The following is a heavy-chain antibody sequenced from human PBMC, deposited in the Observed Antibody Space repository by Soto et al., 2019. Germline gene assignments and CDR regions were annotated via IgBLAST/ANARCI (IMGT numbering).Heavy chain of an antibody. J-gene: IGHJ5*02. Sequence: GGSLRLSCEASGFTFSSYWMQWVRQAPGKGLVWVSRINSDGSSTGYADSVKGRFTISRDNAKNTLYLQMNSLRAEDTAVYYCARYERSSAFDPWGQGTLVTVSS. CDR1: GFTFSSYW. CDR2: INSDGSST. V-gene: IGHV3-74*01. D-gene: IGHD6-6*01. CDR3: ARYERSSAFDP.